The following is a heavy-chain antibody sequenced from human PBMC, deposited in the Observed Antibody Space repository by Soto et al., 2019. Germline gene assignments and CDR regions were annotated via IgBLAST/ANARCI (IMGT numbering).Heavy chain of an antibody. CDR2: VNPSGGST. J-gene: IGHJ4*02. CDR3: ARSLWFGEYSY. D-gene: IGHD3-10*01. V-gene: IGHV1-46*01. CDR1: GYTFTSYY. Sequence: QVQLVQSGAEVKKPGASVKVSCKASGYTFTSYYMHWVRQAPGQGLEWMGIVNPSGGSTSYAQKFQGRVTMTRDTSTSTVYMELSSLRSEDTAVYYCARSLWFGEYSYWGQGTLVTVSS.